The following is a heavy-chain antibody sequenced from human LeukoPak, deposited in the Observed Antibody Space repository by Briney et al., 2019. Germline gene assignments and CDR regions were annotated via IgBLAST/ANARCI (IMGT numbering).Heavy chain of an antibody. CDR1: GFAFSTYW. V-gene: IGHV3-74*01. J-gene: IGHJ4*02. Sequence: GGSLRFSCAASGFAFSTYWMHWVRQAPGKGLVWVSRISTDGSSTFYADSVKGRFTVSRDNAKNTLYLQMVSLRAEDTAMYYCATGRGTPLGFWGQGALVTVSS. CDR3: ATGRGTPLGF. CDR2: ISTDGSST. D-gene: IGHD1-26*01.